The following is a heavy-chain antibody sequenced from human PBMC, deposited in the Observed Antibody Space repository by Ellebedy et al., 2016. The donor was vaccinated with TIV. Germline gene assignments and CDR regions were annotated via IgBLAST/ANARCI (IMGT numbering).Heavy chain of an antibody. V-gene: IGHV3-43*01. J-gene: IGHJ4*02. CDR1: GFTFHDFT. D-gene: IGHD6-13*01. Sequence: GESLKISCAASGFTFHDFTLHWVRQVLGKGLECVSVSRWDGQSDYYADSVKGRFTISRYNRKSSLYLQMNSLTPNDAAVYYCAKDVGDYSGSWYAPPDSWGQGTLGTVSS. CDR2: SRWDGQSD. CDR3: AKDVGDYSGSWYAPPDS.